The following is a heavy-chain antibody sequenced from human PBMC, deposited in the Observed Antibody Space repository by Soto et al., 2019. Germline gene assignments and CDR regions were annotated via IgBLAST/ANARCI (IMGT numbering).Heavy chain of an antibody. J-gene: IGHJ5*02. CDR3: ARARSARITIFGVPNWFDP. CDR1: GYSFTSYW. CDR2: IYPGDSDT. Sequence: GESLKISCKGSGYSFTSYWIGWVRQMPGKGLEWMGIIYPGDSDTRYSPSFQGQVTISADKSISTAYLQWSSLKASDTAMYYCARARSARITIFGVPNWFDPWGQGTLVTVSS. V-gene: IGHV5-51*01. D-gene: IGHD3-3*01.